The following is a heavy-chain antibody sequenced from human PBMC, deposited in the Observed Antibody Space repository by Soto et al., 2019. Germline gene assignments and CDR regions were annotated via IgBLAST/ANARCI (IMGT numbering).Heavy chain of an antibody. CDR1: GFTFRSYV. J-gene: IGHJ1*01. D-gene: IGHD3-16*01. Sequence: QVQLVESGGGVVQPGTSLRVSCVGSGFTFRSYVIHWVRQAPGKGLEWVALTSYDGSDKYYGDSVRGRFTISRDNSRNTVDLPMDSLRLEDTALYYCARWGTRGGLDVWGQGTLVSVSS. V-gene: IGHV3-30*19. CDR3: ARWGTRGGLDV. CDR2: TSYDGSDK.